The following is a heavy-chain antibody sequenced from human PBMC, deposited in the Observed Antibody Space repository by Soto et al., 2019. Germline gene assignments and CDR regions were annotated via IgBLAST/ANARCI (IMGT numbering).Heavy chain of an antibody. D-gene: IGHD5-12*01. CDR1: GYTFTGYY. Sequence: ASVKVSCKASGYTFTGYYIHCVRQAPGQGLEWMGWINPNSGGTNYAQKFQGWVTMTRDTSISTAYMELSRLTSDDTAVYYCATACRDGYNCLDYWGQGTLVTVSS. J-gene: IGHJ4*02. CDR3: ATACRDGYNCLDY. CDR2: INPNSGGT. V-gene: IGHV1-2*04.